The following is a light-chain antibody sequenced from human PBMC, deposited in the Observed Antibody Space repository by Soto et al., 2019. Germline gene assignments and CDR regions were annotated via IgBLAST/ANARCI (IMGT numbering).Light chain of an antibody. CDR1: MRDIGAYNL. Sequence: QSVPTQPASVSGSPGQSITISCAGTMRDIGAYNLVSWYQQHPGKAPQLIIYEVRNRPSGISFRFSGSKSGNTASLTISGLQAEDEADYYCSSFTSKSTLIFGGGTKLTVL. J-gene: IGLJ2*01. V-gene: IGLV2-14*03. CDR2: EVR. CDR3: SSFTSKSTLI.